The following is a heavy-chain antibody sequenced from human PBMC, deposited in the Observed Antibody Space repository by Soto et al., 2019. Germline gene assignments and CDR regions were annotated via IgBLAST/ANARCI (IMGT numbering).Heavy chain of an antibody. Sequence: GESLKISCAASGFTFSSYAMSWVRQAPGKGLEWVSAISGSGGSTYYADSVKGRFTISRDNSKNTLYLQMNSLRAEDTAVYYCAKVEKQQLLNYWGQGTLVTVSS. CDR2: ISGSGGST. CDR1: GFTFSSYA. CDR3: AKVEKQQLLNY. D-gene: IGHD6-13*01. V-gene: IGHV3-23*01. J-gene: IGHJ4*02.